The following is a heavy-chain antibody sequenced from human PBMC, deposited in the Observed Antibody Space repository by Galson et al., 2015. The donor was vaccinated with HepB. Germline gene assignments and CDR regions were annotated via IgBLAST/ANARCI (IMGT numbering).Heavy chain of an antibody. Sequence: SLRLSCAASGFTFDDYAMHWVRQAPGKGLEWASGISWNSGSIGYADSVKGRFTISRDNAKNSLYLQMKSLRAEDTALYYCAKGPCSSTSCWFDYWGQGTLVTVSS. V-gene: IGHV3-9*01. CDR2: ISWNSGSI. J-gene: IGHJ4*02. D-gene: IGHD2-2*01. CDR1: GFTFDDYA. CDR3: AKGPCSSTSCWFDY.